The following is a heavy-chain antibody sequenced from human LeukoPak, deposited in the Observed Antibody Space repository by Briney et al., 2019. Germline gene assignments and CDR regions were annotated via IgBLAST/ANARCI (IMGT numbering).Heavy chain of an antibody. CDR3: AKDRWVRRDGYFDY. CDR2: ISYDGSNK. J-gene: IGHJ4*02. Sequence: PGRSLRLSCAASGFTFSSYGMHWVRQAPGKGLEWVAVISYDGSNKYYADSVKGRFTISRDNSKNTLYLQMNSLRAEDTAVYYCAKDRWVRRDGYFDYWGQGTLVTVSS. CDR1: GFTFSSYG. D-gene: IGHD5-24*01. V-gene: IGHV3-30*18.